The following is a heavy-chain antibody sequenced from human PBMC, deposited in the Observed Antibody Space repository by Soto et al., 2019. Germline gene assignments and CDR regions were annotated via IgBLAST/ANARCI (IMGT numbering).Heavy chain of an antibody. Sequence: EVQLVESGGGLVQPGRSLRLSCAASGFTFDDYAMHWVRQAPGKGLEWVSGISWNSGSIGYADSVKGRFTISRDNAKNSLYLQMNRLRAEDTALYYCAKGGGGLSPHYCFGMDVWGQGTTVTVSS. J-gene: IGHJ6*02. V-gene: IGHV3-9*01. CDR1: GFTFDDYA. CDR3: AKGGGGLSPHYCFGMDV. CDR2: ISWNSGSI. D-gene: IGHD2-15*01.